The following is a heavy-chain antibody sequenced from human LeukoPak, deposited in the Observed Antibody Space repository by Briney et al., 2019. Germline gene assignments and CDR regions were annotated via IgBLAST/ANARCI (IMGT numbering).Heavy chain of an antibody. D-gene: IGHD3-22*01. CDR3: ARSSYYYDSSGYYKGPFDP. Sequence: SETLSLTCAVYGGSFSGYYWSWIRQPPGKGLEWIGYIYYSGSTYYNPSLKSRVTISVDTSKNQFSLKLSSVTAADTAVYYCARSSYYYDSSGYYKGPFDPWGQGTLVTVSS. J-gene: IGHJ5*02. V-gene: IGHV4-34*09. CDR1: GGSFSGYY. CDR2: IYYSGST.